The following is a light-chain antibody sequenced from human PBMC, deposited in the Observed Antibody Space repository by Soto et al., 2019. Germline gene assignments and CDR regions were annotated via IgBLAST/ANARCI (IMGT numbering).Light chain of an antibody. CDR3: QQYGYSRT. CDR2: GSS. CDR1: QTLSSRH. J-gene: IGKJ1*01. V-gene: IGKV3-20*01. Sequence: DIVLTQSPGTLSLSPGERATLSCRASQTLSSRHLAWYQQKPGQDPRLLIYGSSSRATDIPDRFSGSGSGTDFTLTISTLEPEDFAIYYCQQYGYSRTFGQGTKWIS.